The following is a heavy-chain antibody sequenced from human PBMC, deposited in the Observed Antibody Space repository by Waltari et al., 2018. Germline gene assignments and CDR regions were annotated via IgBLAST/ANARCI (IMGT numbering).Heavy chain of an antibody. D-gene: IGHD3-10*01. V-gene: IGHV4-59*08. CDR2: IYYSGST. Sequence: QVQLQESGPGLVKPSETLSLTCTVPGGSLSRYYWSWIRQPPGKGLEWIGYIYYSGSTNYNPSLKSRVTISVDTSKNQFSLKLSSVTAADTAVYYCARLGRSGSYSNVYFVWGQGTLVTVSS. J-gene: IGHJ4*02. CDR3: ARLGRSGSYSNVYFV. CDR1: GGSLSRYY.